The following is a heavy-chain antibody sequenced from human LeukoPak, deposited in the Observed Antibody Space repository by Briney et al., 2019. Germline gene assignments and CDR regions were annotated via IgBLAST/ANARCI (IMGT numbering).Heavy chain of an antibody. V-gene: IGHV3-30-3*01. J-gene: IGHJ4*02. CDR3: ARDFYSSFDY. D-gene: IGHD6-13*01. CDR2: ISYDGSNK. CDR1: GFTFSSYA. Sequence: PGRSLRLSCAASGFTFSSYAMRWVRQAPGKGLEWVAVISYDGSNKYYADSVKGRFTISRDNSRNTLYLQMNSLRAEDTAVYYCARDFYSSFDYWGQGTLVTVSS.